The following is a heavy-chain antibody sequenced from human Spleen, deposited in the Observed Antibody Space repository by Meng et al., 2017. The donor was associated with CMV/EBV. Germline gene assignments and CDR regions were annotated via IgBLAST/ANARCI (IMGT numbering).Heavy chain of an antibody. CDR2: IRSKAYGGTT. D-gene: IGHD2-2*01. CDR1: GFTFGDYA. CDR3: TRVGGRLGYCSSTSCYSIYGMDV. J-gene: IGHJ6*02. V-gene: IGHV3-49*04. Sequence: GGSLRLSCTASGFTFGDYAMSWVRQAPGKGLEWVGFIRSKAYGGTTEYAASVKGRFTISRDDSKSIAYLQMNSLKTEDTAVYYCTRVGGRLGYCSSTSCYSIYGMDVWGQGTTVTVSS.